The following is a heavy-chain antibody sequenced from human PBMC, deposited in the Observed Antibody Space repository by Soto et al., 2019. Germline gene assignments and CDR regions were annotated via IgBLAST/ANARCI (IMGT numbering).Heavy chain of an antibody. CDR3: AKSRRQYLNWNDDADNWFDP. J-gene: IGHJ5*02. D-gene: IGHD1-1*01. V-gene: IGHV3-23*01. Sequence: GGSLRLSCAASGFTFSSYAMSWVRQAPGKGLEWVSAISGSGGSTYYADSVKGRFTISRDNSKNTLYLQMNSLRAEDTAVYYCAKSRRQYLNWNDDADNWFDPWGQGTLVTVSS. CDR1: GFTFSSYA. CDR2: ISGSGGST.